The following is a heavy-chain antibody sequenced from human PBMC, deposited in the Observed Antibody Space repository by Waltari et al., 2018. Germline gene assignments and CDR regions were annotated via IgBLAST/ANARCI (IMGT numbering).Heavy chain of an antibody. CDR1: DKSISSGYF. CDR2: FYFGGNT. Sequence: QVRLQESGPGLVKPSETLSLTCAVSDKSISSGYFWGWIRQAPGKGLEWIGSFYFGGNTYYNPPLQSRVSISIDTSKNQFSLRLASVTAADTAVYYCVSRVTVAGLFDYCGQGSMVTVSP. CDR3: VSRVTVAGLFDY. J-gene: IGHJ4*02. D-gene: IGHD6-19*01. V-gene: IGHV4-38-2*01.